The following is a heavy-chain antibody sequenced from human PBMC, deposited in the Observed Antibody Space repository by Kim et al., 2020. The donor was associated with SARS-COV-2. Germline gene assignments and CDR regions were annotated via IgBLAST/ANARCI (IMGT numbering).Heavy chain of an antibody. D-gene: IGHD1-26*01. J-gene: IGHJ4*02. V-gene: IGHV3-21*04. CDR3: ARELSGSYSDY. Sequence: YYAASVKGRCTISRDNSQNLVYLQMDNLKVEETAVYYGARELSGSYSDYWGQGTRVTVAS.